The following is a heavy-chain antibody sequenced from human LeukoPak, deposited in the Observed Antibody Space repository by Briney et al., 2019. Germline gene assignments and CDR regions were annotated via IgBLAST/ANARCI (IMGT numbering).Heavy chain of an antibody. CDR1: GYTFTSYA. CDR3: ARVRNGIQLWNLADAFDI. V-gene: IGHV7-4-1*02. CDR2: INSNTGNP. Sequence: ASVKVSCKASGYTFTSYAMNWVRQAPGQGIEWMGWINSNTGNPTYAQGFTGRFVFSLDTSVSTAYLQISSLKAEDTAVYYCARVRNGIQLWNLADAFDIWGQGTMVTVSS. D-gene: IGHD5-18*01. J-gene: IGHJ3*02.